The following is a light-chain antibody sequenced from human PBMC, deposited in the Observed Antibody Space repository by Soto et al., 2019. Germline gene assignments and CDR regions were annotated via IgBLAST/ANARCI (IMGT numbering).Light chain of an antibody. Sequence: QSVLAQSPSVSAAPGQTVTISCSGGSSNIPYQFVSWYQQFPGIAPTLLIYDNTRRPSGVPDRFSATKSGPSATRDIAGLQTADEAVYYCASWDTDLDGFVFGPGTKLTVL. CDR3: ASWDTDLDGFV. CDR1: SSNIPYQF. V-gene: IGLV1-51*01. J-gene: IGLJ1*01. CDR2: DNT.